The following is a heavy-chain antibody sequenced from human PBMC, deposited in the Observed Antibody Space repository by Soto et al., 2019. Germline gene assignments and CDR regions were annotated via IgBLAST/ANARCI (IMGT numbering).Heavy chain of an antibody. CDR3: ARGRLVRGYSYGCIDY. CDR1: GGSFSGYY. J-gene: IGHJ4*02. Sequence: SETLSLTCAVYGGSFSGYYWSWIRQPPGKGLEWIGEINHSGSTNYNPSLKSRVTISVDTYKNQFSLKLSAVTAADTAVYYCARGRLVRGYSYGCIDYWGQGTLVTVSS. D-gene: IGHD5-18*01. V-gene: IGHV4-34*01. CDR2: INHSGST.